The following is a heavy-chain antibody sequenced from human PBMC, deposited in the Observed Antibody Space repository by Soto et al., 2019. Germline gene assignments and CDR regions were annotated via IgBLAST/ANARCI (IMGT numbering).Heavy chain of an antibody. D-gene: IGHD2-2*02. V-gene: IGHV1-69*02. Sequence: QVQLVQSGAEVKKPGSSVKVSCKASGGTFSSYTISWVRQAPGQGLEWMGRIIPILGIANYAQKFQGRVPIXAXKXSSTAYMELSSLRSEDTAVYYCAMEYCSSTSCYRDYWGQGTLVTVSS. J-gene: IGHJ4*02. CDR1: GGTFSSYT. CDR3: AMEYCSSTSCYRDY. CDR2: IIPILGIA.